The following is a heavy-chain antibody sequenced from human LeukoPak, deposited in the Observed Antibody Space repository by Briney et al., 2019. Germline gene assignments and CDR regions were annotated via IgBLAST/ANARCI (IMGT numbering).Heavy chain of an antibody. D-gene: IGHD6-13*01. CDR1: GGSISSYY. V-gene: IGHV3-53*01. CDR2: IYRDGTT. CDR3: ARDGVEQQLVHYFDY. Sequence: ETLSLTCTVSGGSISSYYWSWVRQAPGKGLEWVSLIYRDGTTYYADSVKGRFTISRDNSKNTLYLQMNNVRAEDTAVYYCARDGVEQQLVHYFDYWGQGTLVTVSS. J-gene: IGHJ4*02.